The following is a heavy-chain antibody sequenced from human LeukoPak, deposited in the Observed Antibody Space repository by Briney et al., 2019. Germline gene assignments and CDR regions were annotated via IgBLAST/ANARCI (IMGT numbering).Heavy chain of an antibody. CDR1: GYTFTGYY. J-gene: IGHJ4*02. Sequence: ASVKVSCKASGYTFTGYYMHWVRQAPGQGLEWMGWINPNSGGTNYAQKFQGRVTMTRDTSISTAYMELSRLRSDDTAVYYCARGPPTHLEWLLPDYWGQGTLVTVSS. D-gene: IGHD3-3*01. CDR3: ARGPPTHLEWLLPDY. V-gene: IGHV1-2*02. CDR2: INPNSGGT.